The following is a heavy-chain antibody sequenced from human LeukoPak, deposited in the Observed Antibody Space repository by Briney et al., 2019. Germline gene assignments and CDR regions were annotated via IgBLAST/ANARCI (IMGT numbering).Heavy chain of an antibody. CDR3: ARGETRGYSYGYFDY. CDR1: GGSISSYY. V-gene: IGHV4-59*12. D-gene: IGHD5-18*01. J-gene: IGHJ4*02. CDR2: IYYSGST. Sequence: SETLSLTCTVSGGSISSYYWSWIRQPPGKGLEWIGYIYYSGSTYYNPSLKSRVTISVDTSKNQFSLKLSSVTAADTAVYYCARGETRGYSYGYFDYWGQGTLVTVSS.